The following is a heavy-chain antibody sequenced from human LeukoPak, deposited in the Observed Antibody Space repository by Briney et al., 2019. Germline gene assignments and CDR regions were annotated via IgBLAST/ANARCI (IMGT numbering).Heavy chain of an antibody. Sequence: GESLKISCKGSGYSFSTYWIGWVRQMPGKGLEWMGIIYPGDSDTRYSPSFQGQVTISADKSISTAYLQWSSLKASDSAMYYCARLRRLVHTDFDYWGQGTLVTVSS. CDR3: ARLRRLVHTDFDY. V-gene: IGHV5-51*01. J-gene: IGHJ4*02. CDR1: GYSFSTYW. D-gene: IGHD1-1*01. CDR2: IYPGDSDT.